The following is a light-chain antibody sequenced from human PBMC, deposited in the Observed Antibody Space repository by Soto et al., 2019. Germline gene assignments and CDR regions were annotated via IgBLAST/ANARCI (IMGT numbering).Light chain of an antibody. CDR1: SRDVGGYNY. J-gene: IGLJ2*01. CDR3: GSYVGKYTLL. Sequence: QSALTQPRSVSGSPGQSVTISCTGTSRDVGGYNYVSWYQQHPGKSPKLMIYDVSKLPAGVADRFSGSQSGNTASLTISGVLAEDDAEYYCGSYVGKYTLLFGGGTELSVL. CDR2: DVS. V-gene: IGLV2-11*01.